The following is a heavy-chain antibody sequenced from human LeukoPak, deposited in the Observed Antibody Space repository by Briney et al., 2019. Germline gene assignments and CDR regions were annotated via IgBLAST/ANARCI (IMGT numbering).Heavy chain of an antibody. Sequence: SETLSLTCTVSGYSISSGYYRGWIRQPPGKGLEWIGSIYHSGSTYYNPSLKSRVTISVDTSKNQFSLKLSSVTAADTAVYYCATLSGTFDYWGQGTLVTVSS. V-gene: IGHV4-38-2*02. D-gene: IGHD1-26*01. CDR1: GYSISSGYY. CDR2: IYHSGST. J-gene: IGHJ4*02. CDR3: ATLSGTFDY.